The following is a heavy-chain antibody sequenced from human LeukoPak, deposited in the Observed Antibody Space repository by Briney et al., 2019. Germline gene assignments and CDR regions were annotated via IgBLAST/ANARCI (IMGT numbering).Heavy chain of an antibody. CDR3: ARRSSGWHGEFDY. CDR2: IYYSGST. D-gene: IGHD6-19*01. CDR1: GGSISSGSYY. J-gene: IGHJ4*02. V-gene: IGHV4-61*01. Sequence: SETLSLTCTVSGGSISSGSYYWSWIRQPPGKGLEWIGNIYYSGSTNYNPSLKSRVTISVDTSKNQFSLILSSVTAADTAVYYCARRSSGWHGEFDYWGQGTLVTVSS.